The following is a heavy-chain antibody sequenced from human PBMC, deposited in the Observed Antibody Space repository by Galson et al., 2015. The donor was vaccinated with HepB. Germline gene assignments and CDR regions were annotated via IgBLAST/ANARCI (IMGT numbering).Heavy chain of an antibody. CDR1: EYTFSSYA. CDR3: ARDPGGATRHDAFDI. CDR2: IIPILGIA. J-gene: IGHJ3*02. Sequence: SVKVSCKASEYTFSSYAINWVRQAPGQGLEWMGRIIPILGIANYAQKFQGRVTITADKSTSTAYMELSSLRSEDTAVYYCARDPGGATRHDAFDIWGQGTMVTVSS. V-gene: IGHV1-69*04. D-gene: IGHD1-26*01.